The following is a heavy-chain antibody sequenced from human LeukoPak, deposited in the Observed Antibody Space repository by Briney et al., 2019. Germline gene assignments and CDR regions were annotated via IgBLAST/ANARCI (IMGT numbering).Heavy chain of an antibody. CDR2: ISGSGGST. Sequence: GGSLRLSCAASGFTFSSYAMSWVRQAPGKGLEWVSAISGSGGSTYYTDSVKGRFTISRDNSKNTLYLQMNSLRAEDTAVYYCAKEGFITIFGVVIMRGNFDYWGQGTLVTVSS. J-gene: IGHJ4*02. D-gene: IGHD3-3*01. CDR3: AKEGFITIFGVVIMRGNFDY. CDR1: GFTFSSYA. V-gene: IGHV3-23*01.